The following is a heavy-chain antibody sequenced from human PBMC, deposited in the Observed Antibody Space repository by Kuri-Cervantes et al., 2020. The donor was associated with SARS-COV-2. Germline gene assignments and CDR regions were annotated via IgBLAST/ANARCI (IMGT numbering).Heavy chain of an antibody. Sequence: ETLSLTWSPSRFTFISFAMSWIRQAPGKGLEGVSSISGTGGNTYYADSVKGRFTISRDNSMDTLYVLMNSLRAGDTAIYYCAKGFADSYPLLFKPPPHDAFVMWGQGTMVTVSS. V-gene: IGHV3-23*01. CDR2: ISGTGGNT. J-gene: IGHJ3*02. D-gene: IGHD2-2*01. CDR1: RFTFISFA. CDR3: AKGFADSYPLLFKPPPHDAFVM.